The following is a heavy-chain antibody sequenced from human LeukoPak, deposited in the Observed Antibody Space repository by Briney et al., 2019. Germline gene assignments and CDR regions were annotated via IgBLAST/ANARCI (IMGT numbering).Heavy chain of an antibody. CDR2: IIPIDTP. J-gene: IGHJ4*02. D-gene: IGHD3-16*02. CDR1: GGIFGSYA. V-gene: IGHV1-69*04. Sequence: SVKVSCKVSGGIFGSYAINWVRQAPGQGLEWLGRIIPIDTPSYAQTFQGRVTISADKSTRTVYMELTSLRSEDTALYYCAKGSRLREAGSYRFWGQGTLVTVSS. CDR3: AKGSRLREAGSYRF.